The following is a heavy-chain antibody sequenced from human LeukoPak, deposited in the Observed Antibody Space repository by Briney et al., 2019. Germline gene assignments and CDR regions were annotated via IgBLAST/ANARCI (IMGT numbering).Heavy chain of an antibody. Sequence: PSETLSLTCTVSGGSISSYYWTWLRQPPGKGLEWIGYIYYSGSTNYNPSLKSRVTISVDTSKNQFSLKLTSVTAADTAVYYCARGVNSSYFDYCGQGTLVTVSS. V-gene: IGHV4-59*01. CDR2: IYYSGST. CDR1: GGSISSYY. CDR3: ARGVNSSYFDY. J-gene: IGHJ4*02. D-gene: IGHD2/OR15-2a*01.